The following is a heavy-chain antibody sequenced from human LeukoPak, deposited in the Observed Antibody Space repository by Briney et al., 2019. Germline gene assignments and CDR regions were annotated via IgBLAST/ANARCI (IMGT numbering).Heavy chain of an antibody. J-gene: IGHJ5*02. Sequence: SETLSLTCAVYGGSFSGYYWSWIRQPPGKGLEWIGEVNHSGSTNYNPSLKSRVTISVDTSKNQFSLKLSSVTAADTAVYYCARHKEGIPVRGLITKKERAYTWFDPWGQGTLVTVSS. CDR1: GGSFSGYY. CDR2: VNHSGST. D-gene: IGHD3-10*01. CDR3: ARHKEGIPVRGLITKKERAYTWFDP. V-gene: IGHV4-34*01.